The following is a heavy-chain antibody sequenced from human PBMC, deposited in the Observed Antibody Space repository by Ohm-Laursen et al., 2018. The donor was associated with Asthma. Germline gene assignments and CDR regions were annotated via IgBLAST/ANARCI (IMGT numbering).Heavy chain of an antibody. CDR3: VRHRCSGSSCYSFPEYFHH. V-gene: IGHV4-39*01. Sequence: GTLSLTCPVSGGSISSNNYYWGWIRQPPGKGLEWIGSIFYSGSTYYNPSLKSRVTISVDTSKNQFSLKLSYVTAADTAVYYCVRHRCSGSSCYSFPEYFHHWGQGTLVTVSS. J-gene: IGHJ1*01. CDR2: IFYSGST. CDR1: GGSISSNNYY. D-gene: IGHD2-15*01.